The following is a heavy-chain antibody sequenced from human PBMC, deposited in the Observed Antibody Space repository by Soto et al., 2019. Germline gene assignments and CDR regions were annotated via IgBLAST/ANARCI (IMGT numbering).Heavy chain of an antibody. D-gene: IGHD6-13*01. CDR2: ISYDGSNK. V-gene: IGHV3-30*18. CDR1: GFTFSSYG. CDR3: AKVVAATHYYGMDV. J-gene: IGHJ6*02. Sequence: PGGSLRLSCAASGFTFSSYGMHWVRQAPGKGLEWVAVISYDGSNKYYADSVKGRFTISKDNSKNTLYLQMNSLRAEDTAVYYCAKVVAATHYYGMDVWGQGTTVTVSS.